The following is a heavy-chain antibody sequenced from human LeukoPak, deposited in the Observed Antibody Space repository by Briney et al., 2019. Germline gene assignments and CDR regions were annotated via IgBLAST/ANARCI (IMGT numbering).Heavy chain of an antibody. Sequence: GGSLRLSCAASGYPFSGSDIHWVRQAPGKGLEWVAFVSHEGSSKFYAESVKGRFGISRDNSKSTTYLQMNGLRADDTAVYHCAKTTGGWPRFFDHWGQGTLVAVSS. J-gene: IGHJ4*02. D-gene: IGHD6-19*01. V-gene: IGHV3-30*18. CDR3: AKTTGGWPRFFDH. CDR2: VSHEGSSK. CDR1: GYPFSGSD.